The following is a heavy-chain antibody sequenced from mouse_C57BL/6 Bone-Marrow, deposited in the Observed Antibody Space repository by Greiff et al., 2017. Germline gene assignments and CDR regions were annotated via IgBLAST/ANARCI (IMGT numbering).Heavy chain of an antibody. CDR1: GFSFNTYA. CDR3: VRPVYYDYGAWFAY. Sequence: EVQLQESGGGLVQPKGSLKLSCAASGFSFNTYAMNWVRQAPGKGLEWVARIRSKSNNYATYYADSVKDRFTISRDDSESMLYLQMNNLKTEDTAMYYCVRPVYYDYGAWFAYWGQGTLVTVSA. V-gene: IGHV10-1*01. J-gene: IGHJ3*01. CDR2: IRSKSNNYAT. D-gene: IGHD2-4*01.